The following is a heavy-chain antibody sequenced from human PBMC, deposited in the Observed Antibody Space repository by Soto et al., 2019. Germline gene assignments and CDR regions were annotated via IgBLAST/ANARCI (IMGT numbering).Heavy chain of an antibody. V-gene: IGHV3-30*18. D-gene: IGHD3-9*01. CDR1: GFTVSSYG. CDR2: ISYDGSNK. CDR3: AKPYWGYDILTGTEGGDY. Sequence: QPGGSLRLSCAASGFTVSSYGMHWVRQAPGKGLEWVAVISYDGSNKYYADSVKGRFTISRDNSKNTLYLQMNSLRAEDTAVYYCAKPYWGYDILTGTEGGDYWGQGTLVTVSS. J-gene: IGHJ4*02.